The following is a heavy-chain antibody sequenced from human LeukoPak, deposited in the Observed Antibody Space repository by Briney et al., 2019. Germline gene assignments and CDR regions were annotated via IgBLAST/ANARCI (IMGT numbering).Heavy chain of an antibody. CDR3: AKDAAAAGQGYFDL. Sequence: GGSLRFSCAASGFTFSSYAMSWVRQAPGNGLEWVSAISGSGGSTYYADSVKGRFTISRDTSKNTLYLQMNSLRAEDTAVYYCAKDAAAAGQGYFDLWGRGTLVTVSS. V-gene: IGHV3-23*01. J-gene: IGHJ2*01. D-gene: IGHD6-13*01. CDR2: ISGSGGST. CDR1: GFTFSSYA.